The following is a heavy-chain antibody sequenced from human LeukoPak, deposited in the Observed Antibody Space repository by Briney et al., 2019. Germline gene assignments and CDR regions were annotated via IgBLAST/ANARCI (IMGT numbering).Heavy chain of an antibody. D-gene: IGHD4-17*01. Sequence: GGSLIHSCAASGSHFRDYYMNLIRQAPGMGLDSASYLSSSGRIVYYADAVEGRFTISSDNANNSLYLQITSLRAKDTAVYYCTRRDYGDYVSYWYFDLWGRGTLVTVSS. CDR1: GSHFRDYY. J-gene: IGHJ2*01. CDR3: TRRDYGDYVSYWYFDL. CDR2: LSSSGRIV. V-gene: IGHV3-11*04.